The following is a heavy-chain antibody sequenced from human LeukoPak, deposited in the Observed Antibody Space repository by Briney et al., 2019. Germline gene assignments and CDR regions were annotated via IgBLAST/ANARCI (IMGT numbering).Heavy chain of an antibody. CDR2: ISGNGGST. CDR3: AASSGWYAPFDY. D-gene: IGHD6-19*01. Sequence: GGSLRLSCSASGFTFSTYAMRWVRQAPGKGLECISTISGNGGSTYYADSVKGRFIISRDNSKNTLYLQMNSLRAEDTAVYYCAASSGWYAPFDYWGQGTLVTVSS. CDR1: GFTFSTYA. V-gene: IGHV3-23*01. J-gene: IGHJ4*02.